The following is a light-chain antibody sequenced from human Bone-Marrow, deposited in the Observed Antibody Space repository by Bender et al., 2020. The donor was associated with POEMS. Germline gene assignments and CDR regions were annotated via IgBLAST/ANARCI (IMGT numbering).Light chain of an antibody. Sequence: QSVLTQPPSVSGAPGQRVTISCTGTSSDVGSYDLVSWYQQHPGKAPKLMIYEGSKRPSGVSDRFSGSKSGNTASLTISGLQAEDEADYYCSSFTSSITWVFGGGTKLTVL. CDR3: SSFTSSITWV. J-gene: IGLJ3*02. V-gene: IGLV2-14*02. CDR2: EGS. CDR1: SSDVGSYDL.